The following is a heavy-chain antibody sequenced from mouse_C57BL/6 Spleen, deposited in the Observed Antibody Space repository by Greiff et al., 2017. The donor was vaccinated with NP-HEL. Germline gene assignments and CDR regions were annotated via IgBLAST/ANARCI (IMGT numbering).Heavy chain of an antibody. Sequence: VQLQQSGAELVKPGASVKISCKASGYAFSSYWMNWVKQRPGKGLEWIGQIYPGDGDTNYNGKFKGKATLTADKSSSTAYMQLSSLTSEDSAVYFCARADYYGSSLLAYWGQGTLVTVSA. CDR3: ARADYYGSSLLAY. CDR2: IYPGDGDT. V-gene: IGHV1-80*01. J-gene: IGHJ3*01. CDR1: GYAFSSYW. D-gene: IGHD1-1*01.